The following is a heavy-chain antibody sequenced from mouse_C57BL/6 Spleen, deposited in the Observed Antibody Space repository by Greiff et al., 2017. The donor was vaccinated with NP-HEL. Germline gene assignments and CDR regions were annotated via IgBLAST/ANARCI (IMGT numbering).Heavy chain of an antibody. CDR2: IDPSDSYT. J-gene: IGHJ4*01. CDR3: GYGAMDY. V-gene: IGHV1-50*01. D-gene: IGHD1-1*01. CDR1: GYTFTSYW. Sequence: QVQLQQPGAELVKPGASVKLSCKASGYTFTSYWMQWVKQRPGQGLEWIGEIDPSDSYTNYNQKFKGKATLTVDTSSSTAYMQLSSLTSEDSAVYYCGYGAMDYWGQGTSVTVSS.